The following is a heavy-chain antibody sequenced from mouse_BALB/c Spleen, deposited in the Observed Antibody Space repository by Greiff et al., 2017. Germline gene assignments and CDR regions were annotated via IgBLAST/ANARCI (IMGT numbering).Heavy chain of an antibody. CDR3: ARSPYGNYAMDY. Sequence: VQLKESGPELVKPGASVKIPCKASGYTFTDYNMDWVKQSHGKSLEWIGDINPNNGGTIYNQKFKGKATLTVDKSSSTAYMELRSLTSEDTAVYYCARSPYGNYAMDYWGQGTSVTVSS. J-gene: IGHJ4*01. CDR1: GYTFTDYN. V-gene: IGHV1-18*01. CDR2: INPNNGGT. D-gene: IGHD2-10*02.